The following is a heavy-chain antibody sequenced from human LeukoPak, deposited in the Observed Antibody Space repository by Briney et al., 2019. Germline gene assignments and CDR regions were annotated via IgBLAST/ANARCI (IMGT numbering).Heavy chain of an antibody. V-gene: IGHV3-30*18. CDR1: GFTFSSHG. D-gene: IGHD3-10*02. Sequence: PGGSLRLSCAASGFTFSSHGMHWVRQAPGKGLEWVAVISYDGSNKYYADSVKGRFTISRDNSKNTLYLQMNSLRAEDTAVYYCANLGTMSSDYWGQGTLVTVSS. CDR2: ISYDGSNK. J-gene: IGHJ4*02. CDR3: ANLGTMSSDY.